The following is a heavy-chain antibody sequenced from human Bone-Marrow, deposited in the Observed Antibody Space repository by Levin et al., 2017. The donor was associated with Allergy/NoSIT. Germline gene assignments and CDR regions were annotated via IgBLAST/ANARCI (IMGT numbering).Heavy chain of an antibody. Sequence: GESLKISCVASGITFRNHAMTWARQAPGKGLEWVSDIEGSGGNPHYADSVKGRFTISRDNSKNTLYLQMNSLRVEDTAVYFCASDPNWDEACWGQGTLVTVSS. CDR1: GITFRNHA. D-gene: IGHD1-1*01. CDR3: ASDPNWDEAC. V-gene: IGHV3-23*01. J-gene: IGHJ1*01. CDR2: IEGSGGNP.